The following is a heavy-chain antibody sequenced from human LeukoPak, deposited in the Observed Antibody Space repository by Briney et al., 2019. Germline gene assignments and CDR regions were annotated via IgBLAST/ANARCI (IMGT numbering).Heavy chain of an antibody. CDR2: IYYSGST. CDR3: AKDTSAGAFDY. CDR1: GGSISSYY. J-gene: IGHJ4*02. D-gene: IGHD6-25*01. Sequence: SETLSLTCTVSGGSISSYYWSWIRQPPGKGLEWIGYIYYSGSTNYNPSLKSRVTISVDTSKNQFSLKLSSVTAAVTAVYYCAKDTSAGAFDYWGQGTLVTVSS. V-gene: IGHV4-59*01.